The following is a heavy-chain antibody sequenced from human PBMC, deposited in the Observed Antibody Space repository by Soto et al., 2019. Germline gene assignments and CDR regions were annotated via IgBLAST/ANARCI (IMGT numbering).Heavy chain of an antibody. CDR1: GGSISSSSYY. Sequence: SETLSLTCTVSGGSISSSSYYWGWIRQPPGKGLEWIGSIYYSGSTYYNPSLKSRVTISVDTSKNQFSLKLSSVTAADTAVYYCARRKGSVTTHYYYYYYMDVWGKGTTVTVSS. D-gene: IGHD4-4*01. V-gene: IGHV4-39*01. J-gene: IGHJ6*03. CDR2: IYYSGST. CDR3: ARRKGSVTTHYYYYYYMDV.